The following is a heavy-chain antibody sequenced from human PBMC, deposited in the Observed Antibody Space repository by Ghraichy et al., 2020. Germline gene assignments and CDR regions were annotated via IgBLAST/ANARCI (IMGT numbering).Heavy chain of an antibody. J-gene: IGHJ4*02. D-gene: IGHD3-10*01. CDR2: ISGGSSTI. CDR1: GFTFSSYS. V-gene: IGHV3-48*02. CDR3: ARDMETMVRGWGFDY. Sequence: GGSLRLSCVVSGFTFSSYSFNWVRQAPGKGLEWVSYISGGSSTIYYADSVKGRFSISRDNAKNSLYLQMNSLRDEDTAVYYCARDMETMVRGWGFDYWGQGTLVTVSS.